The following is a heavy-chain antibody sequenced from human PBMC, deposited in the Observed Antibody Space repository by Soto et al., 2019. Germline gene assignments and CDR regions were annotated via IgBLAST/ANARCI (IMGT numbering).Heavy chain of an antibody. Sequence: PGGSLRLSCAASGFTFSTYAMRWVRQAPGKGLEWVSGISGSGGSTYYADSVKGRFTISRDNSKNTLYLQMNSLRAEDTAVYYCAREIVVVTAIPGLFDYWGQGTLVTVSS. CDR3: AREIVVVTAIPGLFDY. D-gene: IGHD2-21*02. J-gene: IGHJ4*02. CDR1: GFTFSTYA. V-gene: IGHV3-23*01. CDR2: ISGSGGST.